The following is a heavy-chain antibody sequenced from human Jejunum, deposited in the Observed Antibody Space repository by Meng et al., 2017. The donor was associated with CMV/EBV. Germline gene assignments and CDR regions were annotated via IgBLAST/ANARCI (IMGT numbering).Heavy chain of an antibody. D-gene: IGHD6-19*01. Sequence: KASGYIFASYGISGVRQAPGQGLEWMGWINPNSGDTTYPQKFQGRVTMTRDTPTSTAYLDLRRLRSDDTAVYYCARGLALAPIDYWGQGTLVTVSS. CDR2: INPNSGDT. CDR1: GYIFASYG. J-gene: IGHJ4*02. V-gene: IGHV1-2*02. CDR3: ARGLALAPIDY.